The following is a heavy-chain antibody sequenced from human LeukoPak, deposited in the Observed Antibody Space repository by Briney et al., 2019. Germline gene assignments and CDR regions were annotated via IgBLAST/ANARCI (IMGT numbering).Heavy chain of an antibody. Sequence: ASVKVSCKASGNTFTTYGISWVRQAPGQGLEWMGWISPYNGNTSYAQKLQGRVTLTADTSTSTAYTELRSLRSDDTAVYYCARLYSSSWYRVDDYWGQGTLVTVSS. V-gene: IGHV1-18*01. CDR2: ISPYNGNT. D-gene: IGHD6-13*01. CDR3: ARLYSSSWYRVDDY. J-gene: IGHJ4*02. CDR1: GNTFTTYG.